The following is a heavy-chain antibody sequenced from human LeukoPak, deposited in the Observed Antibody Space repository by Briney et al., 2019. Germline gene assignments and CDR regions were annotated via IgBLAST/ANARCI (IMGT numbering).Heavy chain of an antibody. D-gene: IGHD3-10*02. Sequence: GGSLRLSCAPSGFTFSSYEMNWFRKAPGKVLEWVSYISSSGSTIYYADSVKGRFTISRDNAKNSLYLQMNSLRAEDTAVYYCAELGITMIGGVWGKGTTVTISS. CDR2: ISSSGSTI. J-gene: IGHJ6*04. CDR3: AELGITMIGGV. V-gene: IGHV3-48*03. CDR1: GFTFSSYE.